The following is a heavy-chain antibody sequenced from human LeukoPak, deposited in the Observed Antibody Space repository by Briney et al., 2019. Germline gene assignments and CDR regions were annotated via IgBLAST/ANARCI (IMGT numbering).Heavy chain of an antibody. CDR1: GYFINSGHY. V-gene: IGHV4-38-2*02. D-gene: IGHD3-22*01. CDR2: IYYSGST. CDR3: ARELVVITSAFDI. Sequence: SSETLSLTCTVSGYFINSGHYWGWIRQPPGKGLEWIGSIYYSGSTYYNPSLKSRVTISVDTSKNQFSLKLSSVTAADTAVYYCARELVVITSAFDIWGQGTMVTVSS. J-gene: IGHJ3*02.